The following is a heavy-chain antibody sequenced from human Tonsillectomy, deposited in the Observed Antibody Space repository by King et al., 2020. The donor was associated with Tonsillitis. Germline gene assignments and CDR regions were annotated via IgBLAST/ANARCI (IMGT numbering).Heavy chain of an antibody. V-gene: IGHV3-23*04. J-gene: IGHJ6*02. CDR3: AKVVLQLWSPMYGMDV. Sequence: VQLVESGGGLVQPGGSLRLSCAASGFAFSSYAMNWVRQAPGKGLEWFSGISGSNGSTSYADSVKGRFTISRDNSKNTLYLQMNSLRAEDTAVYYCAKVVLQLWSPMYGMDVWGQGTTVTVSS. CDR2: ISGSNGST. D-gene: IGHD5-18*01. CDR1: GFAFSSYA.